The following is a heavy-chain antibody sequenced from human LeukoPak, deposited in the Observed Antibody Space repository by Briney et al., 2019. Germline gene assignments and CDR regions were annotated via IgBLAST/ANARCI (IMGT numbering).Heavy chain of an antibody. CDR3: ARLTESIAARPVT. V-gene: IGHV1-69*05. D-gene: IGHD6-6*01. CDR1: GGTFSSYA. J-gene: IGHJ5*02. Sequence: ASVKVSCKASGGTFSSYAISWVRQAPGQGLEWMGGIIPIFGTANYAQKFQGRVTITTDESTCTAYMELSSLRSEDTAVYYCARLTESIAARPVTWGQGTLVTVSS. CDR2: IIPIFGTA.